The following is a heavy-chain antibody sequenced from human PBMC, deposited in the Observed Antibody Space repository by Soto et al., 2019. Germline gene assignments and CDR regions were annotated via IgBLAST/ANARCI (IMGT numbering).Heavy chain of an antibody. J-gene: IGHJ4*02. CDR2: IIPIFGTA. D-gene: IGHD3-10*01. CDR1: GGTFSSYA. V-gene: IGHV1-69*01. CDR3: ALLRRGSTTNYFDY. Sequence: QVQLVQSGAEVKKPGSSVKVSCKASGGTFSSYAISWVRQAPRQGLEWMGGIIPIFGTANYAQKFQGRVTITADESTSTAYMELSSLRSEDTAVYYCALLRRGSTTNYFDYWGQGTLVTVSS.